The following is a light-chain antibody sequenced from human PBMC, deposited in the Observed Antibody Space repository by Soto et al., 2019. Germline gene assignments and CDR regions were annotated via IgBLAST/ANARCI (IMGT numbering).Light chain of an antibody. Sequence: QSVLTQPASVSGPPGQSITISCTGNSSDVGGYNYVSWYQQHPGKAPKLMIYDVSNRPSGVSNRFSGSKSGNTASLTISGLQAEDEADYYCSSYTSSSTYVFGTGTKVTVL. CDR3: SSYTSSSTYV. CDR1: SSDVGGYNY. V-gene: IGLV2-14*01. J-gene: IGLJ1*01. CDR2: DVS.